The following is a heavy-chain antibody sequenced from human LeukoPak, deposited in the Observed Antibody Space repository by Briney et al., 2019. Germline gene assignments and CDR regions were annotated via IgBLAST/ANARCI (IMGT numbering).Heavy chain of an antibody. CDR3: ARSYTSGLRFDY. CDR1: GFTVSSNY. D-gene: IGHD6-25*01. V-gene: IGHV3-66*02. J-gene: IGHJ4*02. CDR2: IYSGGST. Sequence: PGGSLRLSCAASGFTVSSNYMNWVRQAPGKGLEWVPVIYSGGSTYYADSVKGRFTISRDNSKNTLYLQMNSLRAEDTAVYYCARSYTSGLRFDYWGQGTLVTVSS.